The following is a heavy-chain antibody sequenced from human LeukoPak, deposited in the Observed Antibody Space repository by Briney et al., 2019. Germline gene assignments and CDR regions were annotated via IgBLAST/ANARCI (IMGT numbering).Heavy chain of an antibody. J-gene: IGHJ4*02. CDR3: ARYDSGSYSNFDY. CDR1: GFTFSNYW. Sequence: PGGSLRLSCAASGFTFSNYWMSWVRQAPGKGLEWVANIKEDGGEKYYVDSVKGRFTISRDNAKNSLYLQMNSLRAEDTAVYYCARYDSGSYSNFDYWGQGTLVTVSS. V-gene: IGHV3-7*05. D-gene: IGHD1-26*01. CDR2: IKEDGGEK.